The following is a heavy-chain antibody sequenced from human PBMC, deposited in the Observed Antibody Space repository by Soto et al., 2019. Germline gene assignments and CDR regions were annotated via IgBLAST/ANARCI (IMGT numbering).Heavy chain of an antibody. CDR1: GYTFTSYG. CDR3: ARAPPYYYDSSGSY. J-gene: IGHJ4*02. D-gene: IGHD3-22*01. V-gene: IGHV1-18*01. CDR2: ISAYNGNT. Sequence: ASVKVSCKASGYTFTSYGISWVRQAPGQGLEWMGWISAYNGNTNYARKLQGRVTMTTDTSTSTAYMELRSLRSDDTAVYYCARAPPYYYDSSGSYWGQGTLVTVSS.